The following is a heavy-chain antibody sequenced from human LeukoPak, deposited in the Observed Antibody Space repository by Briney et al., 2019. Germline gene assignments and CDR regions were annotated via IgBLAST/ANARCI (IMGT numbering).Heavy chain of an antibody. CDR2: IYYSGST. J-gene: IGHJ4*02. CDR3: AREHYYGSGIDY. CDR1: GGSTSSYH. Sequence: SETLSLSCTVSGGSTSSYHWNWIRQPPGKGLEWIGYIYYSGSTNYNPSLKSRVTISVDTSKNQFSLKLSSVTAADTAVYYCAREHYYGSGIDYWGQGTLVTVSS. D-gene: IGHD3-10*01. V-gene: IGHV4-59*01.